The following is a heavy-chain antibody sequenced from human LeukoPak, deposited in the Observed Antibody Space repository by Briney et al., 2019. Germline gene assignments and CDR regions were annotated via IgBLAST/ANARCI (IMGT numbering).Heavy chain of an antibody. Sequence: GGSLRLSCAASGFTFSDYYMSWIRQAPGKGLEWVSYISSSGSTIYYADSVKGRFTISRDNAKNSLYLQMNSLRAEDTAVYYCAKQDYYDSSGYPMDWGQGTLVTVSS. V-gene: IGHV3-11*01. D-gene: IGHD3-22*01. CDR1: GFTFSDYY. J-gene: IGHJ4*02. CDR2: ISSSGSTI. CDR3: AKQDYYDSSGYPMD.